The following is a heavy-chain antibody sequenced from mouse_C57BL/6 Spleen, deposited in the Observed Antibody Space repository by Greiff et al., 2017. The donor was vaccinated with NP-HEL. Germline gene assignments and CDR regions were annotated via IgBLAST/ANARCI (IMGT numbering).Heavy chain of an antibody. J-gene: IGHJ3*01. CDR3: ARAHYGSSLFAY. V-gene: IGHV5-17*01. CDR2: ISSGSSTI. CDR1: GFTFSDYG. Sequence: EVKLMESGGGLVKPGGSLKLSCAASGFTFSDYGMHWVRQAPEKGLEWVAYISSGSSTIYYADTVKGRFTISRDNAKNTLFLHMTSLRSEDTAMYYCARAHYGSSLFAYWGQGTLVTVSA. D-gene: IGHD1-1*01.